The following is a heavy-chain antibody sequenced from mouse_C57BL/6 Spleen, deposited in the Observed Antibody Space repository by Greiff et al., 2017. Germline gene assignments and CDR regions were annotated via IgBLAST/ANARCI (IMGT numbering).Heavy chain of an antibody. D-gene: IGHD1-1*01. CDR3: ARGGSSYWYFDV. J-gene: IGHJ1*03. CDR1: GYTFTSYW. CDR2: IDPSDSYT. Sequence: QVQLQQPGAELVKPGASVKLSCKASGYTFTSYWMQWVNQRPGQGLAWIGEIDPSDSYTNYNQKFKGKATLTVDTSSSTAYMQLSSLTSEDSAVYYCARGGSSYWYFDVWGTGTTVTVSS. V-gene: IGHV1-50*01.